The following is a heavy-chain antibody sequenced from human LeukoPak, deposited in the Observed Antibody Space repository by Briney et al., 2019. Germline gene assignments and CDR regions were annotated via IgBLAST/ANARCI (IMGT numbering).Heavy chain of an antibody. D-gene: IGHD6-6*01. CDR2: VNWNGIST. Sequence: PGGSLRLSCAASGFTFDDYGMNWVRPAPGKGLGWVSGVNWNGISTVYADSVKGRFTISRDYAKNCLYLQMNSLRAEDTALYYCARDLEGGSSYPQGYWGQGTLVTVSS. V-gene: IGHV3-20*04. J-gene: IGHJ4*02. CDR1: GFTFDDYG. CDR3: ARDLEGGSSYPQGY.